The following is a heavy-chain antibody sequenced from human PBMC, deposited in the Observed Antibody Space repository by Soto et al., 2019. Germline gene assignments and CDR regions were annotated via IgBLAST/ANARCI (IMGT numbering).Heavy chain of an antibody. V-gene: IGHV3-74*01. J-gene: IGHJ6*02. CDR3: ALGYCSSTSCYRLFFYYCAMDV. CDR2: INSDGSST. D-gene: IGHD2-2*02. CDR1: GFTFSSYW. Sequence: EVQLVESGGGLVQPGGSLRLSCAASGFTFSSYWMHWVRQAPGKGLVWVSRINSDGSSTSYADSVKGRFTISRDNAKNTLYLQRNSVRAEDTAVYYCALGYCSSTSCYRLFFYYCAMDVWGQGTTVTVSS.